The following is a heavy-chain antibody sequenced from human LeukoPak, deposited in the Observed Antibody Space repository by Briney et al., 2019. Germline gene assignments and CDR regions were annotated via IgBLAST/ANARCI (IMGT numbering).Heavy chain of an antibody. CDR1: GYTLTELS. J-gene: IGHJ6*03. Sequence: GASVKVSCKVSGYTLTELSMHWVRQAPGKGLEWMGGFDPEDGETIYAQKFQGRVTMTEDTSTDTAYMELSRLRSDDTAVYYCARVDSSYYYYYYMDVWGKGTTVTVSS. CDR2: FDPEDGET. V-gene: IGHV1-24*01. CDR3: ARVDSSYYYYYYMDV. D-gene: IGHD6-13*01.